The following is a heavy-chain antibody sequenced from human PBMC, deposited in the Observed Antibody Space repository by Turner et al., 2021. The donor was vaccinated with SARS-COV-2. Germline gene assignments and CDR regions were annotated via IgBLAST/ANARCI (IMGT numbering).Heavy chain of an antibody. Sequence: EVQLVESGGGVVQRGGSLRLSCAPSRFTVSGNYMSWVRQAPGKGPEWVAVICSGGSRHYADSVKCRFTISRDNTKTRLYLQMNSLRAEDTAVYYCARVRRVGDDYTSECPIDAFDIWGQGTMVTVSS. J-gene: IGHJ3*02. CDR3: ARVRRVGDDYTSECPIDAFDI. CDR1: RFTVSGNY. CDR2: ICSGGSR. V-gene: IGHV3-66*01. D-gene: IGHD4-4*01.